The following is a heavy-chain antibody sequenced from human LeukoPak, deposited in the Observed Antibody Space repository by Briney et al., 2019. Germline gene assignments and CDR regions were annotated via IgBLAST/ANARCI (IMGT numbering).Heavy chain of an antibody. D-gene: IGHD4-17*01. V-gene: IGHV3-23*01. CDR3: AKAAYGDYVNWFDP. Sequence: GGSLRLSCAASGFTFSSYAMSWVRQAPGKGLEWVSSIAATSGSTFYANSVKGRFTISRDNSKNTLYLQMNSLRAEDTALYYCAKAAYGDYVNWFDPWGQGTLVIVSS. CDR1: GFTFSSYA. J-gene: IGHJ5*02. CDR2: IAATSGST.